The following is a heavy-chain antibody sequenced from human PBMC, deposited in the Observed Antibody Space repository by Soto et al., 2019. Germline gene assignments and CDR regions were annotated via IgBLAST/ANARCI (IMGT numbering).Heavy chain of an antibody. D-gene: IGHD3-22*01. CDR3: ARQGPPSYDSSGYIFDY. V-gene: IGHV4-39*01. CDR1: GGSISSSSYY. J-gene: IGHJ4*02. CDR2: IYYSGST. Sequence: QLQLQESGPGLVKPSETLSLTCTVSGGSISSSSYYWGWIRQPPGKGLEWIGSIYYSGSTYYNPSLKSRVTISVDTSKNQFSLKLSSVTAADTAVYYCARQGPPSYDSSGYIFDYWGQGTLVTVSS.